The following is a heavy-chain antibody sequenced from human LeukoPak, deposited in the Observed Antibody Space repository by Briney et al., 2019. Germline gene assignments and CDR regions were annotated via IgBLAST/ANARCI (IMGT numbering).Heavy chain of an antibody. Sequence: GGSLRLSCAASGFIFGDYSMNWVRQPPGKGLEWISYIGIDSGNTKYADSVKGRFTISADNAKNSLYLQMNSLRVEDTAVYYCARGDFDWLFSPADAFDIWGQGTMVTVSS. CDR2: IGIDSGNT. CDR3: ARGDFDWLFSPADAFDI. CDR1: GFIFGDYS. J-gene: IGHJ3*02. V-gene: IGHV3-11*06. D-gene: IGHD3-9*01.